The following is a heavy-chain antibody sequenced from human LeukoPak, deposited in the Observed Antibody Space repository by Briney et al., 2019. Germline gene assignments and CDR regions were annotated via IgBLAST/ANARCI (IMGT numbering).Heavy chain of an antibody. CDR1: GGSISSYY. Sequence: PSETLSLTCTVSGGSISSYYWSWIRQPPGKGLEWIGYIYYSGSTNYNPSLKSRVTISVDTSKNQFSLKLSSVTAADTAVYYCARAWPSYYDILTGYYNGAFDYWGQGTLVTVSS. CDR3: ARAWPSYYDILTGYYNGAFDY. J-gene: IGHJ4*02. CDR2: IYYSGST. D-gene: IGHD3-9*01. V-gene: IGHV4-59*01.